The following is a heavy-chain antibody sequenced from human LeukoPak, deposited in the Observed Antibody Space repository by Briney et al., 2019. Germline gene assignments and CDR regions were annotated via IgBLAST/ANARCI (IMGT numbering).Heavy chain of an antibody. CDR3: ARDIAPLNSGGWYFSWYAFDI. V-gene: IGHV3-11*01. D-gene: IGHD6-19*01. Sequence: PGGSLRLSCAASGFTFSDYYMSWIRQAPGKGLEWVSYISSSGSTIYYADSVKGRFTISRDNAKNSLYLQMSSLRAEDTAVYYCARDIAPLNSGGWYFSWYAFDIWGQGTMVTVSS. CDR2: ISSSGSTI. CDR1: GFTFSDYY. J-gene: IGHJ3*02.